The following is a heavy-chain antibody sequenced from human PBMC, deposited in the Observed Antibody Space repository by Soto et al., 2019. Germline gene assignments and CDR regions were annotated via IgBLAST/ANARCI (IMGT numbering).Heavy chain of an antibody. D-gene: IGHD3-3*01. CDR2: INHSGST. CDR1: GGSFGGYY. Sequence: SETLSLTCAVYGGSFGGYYWSWIRQPPGKGLEWIGEINHSGSTNYNPSLKSRVTISVDTSKNQFSLKLSSVTAADTAVYYCARGLEDQDWYTIFGVVMNWFDPWGQGTLVTVSS. V-gene: IGHV4-34*01. CDR3: ARGLEDQDWYTIFGVVMNWFDP. J-gene: IGHJ5*02.